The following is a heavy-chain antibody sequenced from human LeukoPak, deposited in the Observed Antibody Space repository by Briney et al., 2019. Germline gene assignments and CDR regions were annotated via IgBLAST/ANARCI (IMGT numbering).Heavy chain of an antibody. CDR3: ARMGCSTSCYDYYYGMDV. Sequence: SETLSLTCTASGGSISSYYWSWIRQPPEKGLEWIGYIYYSGSTNYNPSLKSRVTISVDTSKNQFSLKLSSVTAADTAVYYCARMGCSTSCYDYYYGMDVWGQGTTVTVSS. CDR1: GGSISSYY. V-gene: IGHV4-59*08. CDR2: IYYSGST. J-gene: IGHJ6*02. D-gene: IGHD2-2*01.